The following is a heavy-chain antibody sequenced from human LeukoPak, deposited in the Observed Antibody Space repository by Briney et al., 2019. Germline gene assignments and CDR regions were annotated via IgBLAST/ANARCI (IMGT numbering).Heavy chain of an antibody. Sequence: GGSLRLSCAASGFTFDDYGMSWVRHAPGKGLEWVSGINWNGGSIGHADSVKGRFTISRDNAKNSLYLQMNSLRAEDTALYYCARAMTDNYYYGMDVWGQGTTVTVSS. CDR2: INWNGGSI. CDR3: ARAMTDNYYYGMDV. J-gene: IGHJ6*02. V-gene: IGHV3-20*04. D-gene: IGHD2-21*02. CDR1: GFTFDDYG.